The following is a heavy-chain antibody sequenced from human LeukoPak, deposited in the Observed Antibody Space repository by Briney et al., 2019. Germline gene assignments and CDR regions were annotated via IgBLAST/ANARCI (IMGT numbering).Heavy chain of an antibody. CDR2: ISAYNGNT. Sequence: TSVKVSCKASGYTFTSYGISWVRQAPGQGLEWMGWISAYNGNTNCAQKLQGRVTMTTDTSTSTAYMELRSLRSDDTAVYYCARVLTGTTFYYYYYGMDAWGQGTTVTVSS. CDR1: GYTFTSYG. J-gene: IGHJ6*02. CDR3: ARVLTGTTFYYYYYGMDA. D-gene: IGHD1-7*01. V-gene: IGHV1-18*01.